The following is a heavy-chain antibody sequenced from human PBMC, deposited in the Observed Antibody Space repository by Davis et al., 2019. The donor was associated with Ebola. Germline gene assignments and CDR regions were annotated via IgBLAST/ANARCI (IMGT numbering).Heavy chain of an antibody. D-gene: IGHD6-19*01. CDR1: GFTFSSYW. Sequence: GESLKISCAASGFTFSSYWMSWVRQAPGKGLEWVANIKQDGSEKYYVDSVKGRFTISRDNAKNSLYLQMNSLRAEDTAVYYCARVGWEALVLGSMDVWGQGTTVTVSS. J-gene: IGHJ6*02. V-gene: IGHV3-7*01. CDR2: IKQDGSEK. CDR3: ARVGWEALVLGSMDV.